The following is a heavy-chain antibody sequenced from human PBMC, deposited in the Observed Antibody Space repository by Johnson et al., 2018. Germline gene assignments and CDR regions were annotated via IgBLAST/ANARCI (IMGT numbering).Heavy chain of an antibody. D-gene: IGHD5-12*01. CDR3: GKEAWLRLDYYYYMDV. CDR1: GFTFSSYG. J-gene: IGHJ6*03. Sequence: QLVXSGGGVVQPGRSLRLSCAASGFTFSSYGMHWVRQAPGKGLEWGAVISYDGSNKFYADSVKGRFTISRDNSKNKVYLQMNSLRAEDMAVYYCGKEAWLRLDYYYYMDVWGKGTTVTVSS. V-gene: IGHV3-30*18. CDR2: ISYDGSNK.